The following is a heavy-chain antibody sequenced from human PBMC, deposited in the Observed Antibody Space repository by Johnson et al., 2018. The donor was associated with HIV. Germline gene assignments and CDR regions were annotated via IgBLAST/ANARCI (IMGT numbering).Heavy chain of an antibody. D-gene: IGHD4-17*01. CDR1: GFTFSGSA. CDR3: ARVTSSVTTARYGAFDI. CDR2: IKSKSDGGAS. J-gene: IGHJ3*02. V-gene: IGHV3-15*01. Sequence: VQLVESGGGLVQPGGSLKLSCAASGFTFSGSAMHWVRQAPGKGLEWVGRIKSKSDGGASDYAAPVKGRFSISRDDSKKTLVLEMNSLGAEDTAVFYFARVTSSVTTARYGAFDIWGQGTMVTVSS.